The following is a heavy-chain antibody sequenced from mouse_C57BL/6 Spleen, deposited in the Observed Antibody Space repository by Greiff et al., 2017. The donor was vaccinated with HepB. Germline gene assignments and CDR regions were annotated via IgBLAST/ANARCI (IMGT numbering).Heavy chain of an antibody. CDR3: AKNRGDYDGSFAY. V-gene: IGHV2-4*01. D-gene: IGHD2-4*01. CDR1: GFSLTSYG. Sequence: QVQLQQSGPGLVQPSQSLSITCTVSGFSLTSYGVHWVRQPPGKGLEWLGVIWSGGSTDYNAAFISRLSISKDNSKSQVFFKMNSLQADDTAIYYCAKNRGDYDGSFAYWGQGTLVTISA. CDR2: IWSGGST. J-gene: IGHJ3*01.